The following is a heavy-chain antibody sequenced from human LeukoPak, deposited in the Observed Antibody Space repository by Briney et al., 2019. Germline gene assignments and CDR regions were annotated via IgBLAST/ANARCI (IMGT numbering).Heavy chain of an antibody. CDR3: ARVAVITGTKRFNWFDP. V-gene: IGHV4-30-4*08. Sequence: SQTLSLTCTVSGGSISSGDYYWSWIRQPPGKGLEWIGYIYYSGSTYYNPSLKSRVTISVDTSKNQFSLKLSSVTAADTAVYYCARVAVITGTKRFNWFDPWGHGTLVTVSS. CDR1: GGSISSGDYY. J-gene: IGHJ5*02. CDR2: IYYSGST. D-gene: IGHD1/OR15-1a*01.